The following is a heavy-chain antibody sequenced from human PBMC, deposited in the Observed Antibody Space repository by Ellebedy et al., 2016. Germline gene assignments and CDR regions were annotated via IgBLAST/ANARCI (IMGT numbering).Heavy chain of an antibody. V-gene: IGHV1-2*02. CDR1: GYTFIGYY. D-gene: IGHD3-16*01. CDR2: INPNSSNT. CDR3: VGDVTASRDY. J-gene: IGHJ4*02. Sequence: ASVKVSCKTSGYTFIGYYMHWVRQAPGQGLEWMGWINPNSSNTKYAQKFQGRVTLTRDTSISTAYMELTRLRSDDTAMDYCVGDVTASRDYWGQGTLVTVSS.